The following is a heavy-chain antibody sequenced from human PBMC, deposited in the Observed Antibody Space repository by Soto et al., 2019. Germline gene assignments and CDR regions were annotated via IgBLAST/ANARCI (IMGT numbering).Heavy chain of an antibody. D-gene: IGHD5-12*01. V-gene: IGHV3-23*01. J-gene: IGHJ6*02. Sequence: GGSLRLSCAASGFTFSSYAMSWVRQAPGKGLEWVSAISGSGGSTYYADSVKGRFTISRDNSKNTVYLQMNSLRAEDTAVYYCAKPGQMATIHDKNYYYYYGMDVWGQGTTVTVSS. CDR1: GFTFSSYA. CDR2: ISGSGGST. CDR3: AKPGQMATIHDKNYYYYYGMDV.